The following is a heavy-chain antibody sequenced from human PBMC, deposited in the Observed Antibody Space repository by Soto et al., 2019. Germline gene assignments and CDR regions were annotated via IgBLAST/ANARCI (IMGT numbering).Heavy chain of an antibody. CDR1: GFTFSDYY. CDR2: ISSSSSYT. Sequence: ESGGGLVKPGGSLRLSCAASGFTFSDYYMSWIRQAPGKGLEWISYISSSSSYTNYADSVKGRFTISRDNAKNSLYLQMNSLRAEDTAVYYCAREGGLAAAGDRWGQGTLVTVSS. V-gene: IGHV3-11*05. CDR3: AREGGLAAAGDR. D-gene: IGHD6-13*01. J-gene: IGHJ5*02.